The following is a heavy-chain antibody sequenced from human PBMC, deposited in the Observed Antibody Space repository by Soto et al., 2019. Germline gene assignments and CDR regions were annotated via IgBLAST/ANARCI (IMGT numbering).Heavy chain of an antibody. CDR3: ARARMDWASNWFDP. J-gene: IGHJ5*02. Sequence: QVQLQESGPGLVKPSQTLSLTCTVSGGSISSGGYYWSWIRQHPGKGLEWIGYIYYSGSTYYNPSLKNPITISVDTSKNQFSLKLSSVTAADTAVYYCARARMDWASNWFDPWGQGTLVTVSS. D-gene: IGHD2-2*03. CDR1: GGSISSGGYY. CDR2: IYYSGST. V-gene: IGHV4-31*01.